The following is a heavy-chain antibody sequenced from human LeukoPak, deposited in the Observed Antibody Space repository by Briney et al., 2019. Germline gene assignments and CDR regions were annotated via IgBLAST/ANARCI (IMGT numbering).Heavy chain of an antibody. CDR3: ARDSGAARRKYYGMDV. Sequence: GASVKASCKASGYTFSNYGISWVRQAPGKGLEWMGWISGYNGYTNYAQKFQGRVTMSTDTSTSTAYMEVRSLRSDDTAVYYCARDSGAARRKYYGMDVWGQGTTVTVSS. CDR1: GYTFSNYG. CDR2: ISGYNGYT. J-gene: IGHJ6*02. D-gene: IGHD6-6*01. V-gene: IGHV1-18*01.